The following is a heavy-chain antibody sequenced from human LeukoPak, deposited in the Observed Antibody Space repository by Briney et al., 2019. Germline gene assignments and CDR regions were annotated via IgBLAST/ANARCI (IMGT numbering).Heavy chain of an antibody. D-gene: IGHD6-13*01. Sequence: PSETLSLTCTVSGGSIGTYYWSWIRQPPGKGLEWIGYIYTSGGTSYNPSLKSRVTISVDTSKNQFSLKLTSVTAADSAVYYCARSRSYSSTWYNPWGQGTLVTVSS. J-gene: IGHJ5*02. CDR2: IYTSGGT. CDR3: ARSRSYSSTWYNP. V-gene: IGHV4-4*09. CDR1: GGSIGTYY.